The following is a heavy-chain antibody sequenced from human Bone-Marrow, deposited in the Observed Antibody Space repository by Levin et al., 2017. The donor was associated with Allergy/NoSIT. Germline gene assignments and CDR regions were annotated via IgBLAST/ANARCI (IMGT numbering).Heavy chain of an antibody. J-gene: IGHJ3*02. CDR2: IYHSGST. CDR1: GSSISSGYF. V-gene: IGHV4-38-2*02. Sequence: PSETLSLTCAVSGSSISSGYFWGWIRQPPGKGLEWIGTIYHSGSTYYNPSLKSRVTISVDTSKIQFSLKLSSVTAADTAVYYCARDYGDYVQGDAFDIWGQGTMVTVSS. CDR3: ARDYGDYVQGDAFDI. D-gene: IGHD4-17*01.